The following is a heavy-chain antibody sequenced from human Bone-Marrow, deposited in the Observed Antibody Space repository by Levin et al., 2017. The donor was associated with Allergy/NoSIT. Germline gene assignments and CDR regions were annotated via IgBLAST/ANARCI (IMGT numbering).Heavy chain of an antibody. J-gene: IGHJ4*02. Sequence: PGGSLRLSCVVSGFTFTTYAMHWVRQAPGKGLEWVAVISNDGINTYYADSVKGRFTISRDNSKSTLYLQMDSLSAEVTAMYYCARGGYTSGWFDYWGQGTLVTVSS. CDR3: ARGGYTSGWFDY. V-gene: IGHV3-30*04. CDR1: GFTFTTYA. CDR2: ISNDGINT. D-gene: IGHD6-19*01.